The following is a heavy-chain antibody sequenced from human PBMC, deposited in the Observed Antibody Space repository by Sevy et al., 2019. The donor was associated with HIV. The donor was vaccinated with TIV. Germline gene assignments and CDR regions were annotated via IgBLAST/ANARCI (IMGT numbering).Heavy chain of an antibody. J-gene: IGHJ5*02. Sequence: ASVKVSCKVSGYTLIKLSIHWVRQAPGKGLEWLGDFDPQDDEIIYAQRFQGRLTMTEDTSTETAYMELSSLTSEDTAVYYCATVGLRYYSGSSSYQGDWFDPWGQGTLVTVSS. CDR2: FDPQDDEI. CDR3: ATVGLRYYSGSSSYQGDWFDP. CDR1: GYTLIKLS. V-gene: IGHV1-24*01. D-gene: IGHD2-15*01.